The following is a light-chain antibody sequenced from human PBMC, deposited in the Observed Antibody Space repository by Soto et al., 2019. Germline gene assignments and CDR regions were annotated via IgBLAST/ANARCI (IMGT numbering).Light chain of an antibody. CDR1: QSVSSNY. CDR3: QQYGTSPDWERWS. J-gene: IGKJ1*01. CDR2: DAS. V-gene: IGKV3-20*01. Sequence: EIVLTQSPGTLSLSPGERVTLSCRASQSVSSNYLAWYQQKPGQAPSLLIYDASSRATGIPDRFSGNGSGTDFTLTISRLEPEDFAVYYCQQYGTSPDWERWSFGQGTKVEV.